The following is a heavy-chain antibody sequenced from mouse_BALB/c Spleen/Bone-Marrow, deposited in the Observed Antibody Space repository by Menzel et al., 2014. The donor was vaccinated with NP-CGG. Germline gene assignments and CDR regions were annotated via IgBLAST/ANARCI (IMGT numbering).Heavy chain of an antibody. CDR1: GFNIKDTY. V-gene: IGHV14-3*02. D-gene: IGHD2-12*01. J-gene: IGHJ2*01. CDR3: ARYRLGSYFDY. Sequence: VQLQQSGAELVKPGASVKLSCTASGFNIKDTYMHWVKQMPEQGLEWIGRVDPAYGNTNYYLMFLGKVPITADTSSNTAYLQLSKLTSEDTAVYYCARYRLGSYFDYWGQGTTRTGSS. CDR2: VDPAYGNT.